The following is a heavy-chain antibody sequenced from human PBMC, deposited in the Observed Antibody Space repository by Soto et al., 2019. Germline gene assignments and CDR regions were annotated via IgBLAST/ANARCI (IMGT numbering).Heavy chain of an antibody. D-gene: IGHD5-18*01. CDR3: ARLHPQLGWFDP. J-gene: IGHJ5*02. V-gene: IGHV5-51*01. Sequence: PGESLKISCKASGYTFSRYWIAWVRQMPGKGLEWMGIIYPGDSDTRYSPSFQGQVTISADKSISTAYLQWSSLKASDTAMYYCARLHPQLGWFDPWGQGTLVTVS. CDR1: GYTFSRYW. CDR2: IYPGDSDT.